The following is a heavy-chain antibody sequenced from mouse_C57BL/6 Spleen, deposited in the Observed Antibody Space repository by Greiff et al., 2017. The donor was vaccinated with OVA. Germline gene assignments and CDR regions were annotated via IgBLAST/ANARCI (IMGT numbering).Heavy chain of an antibody. Sequence: QVQLKQPGAELVKPGASVKLSCKASGYTFTSYWMHWVKQRPGQGLEWIGMIHPNSGSTNYNEKFKSKATLTVDKSSSTAYMQLSSLTSEDSAVYYCARGLGRISPDYWGQGTTLTVSS. CDR3: ARGLGRISPDY. J-gene: IGHJ2*01. V-gene: IGHV1-64*01. CDR1: GYTFTSYW. CDR2: IHPNSGST. D-gene: IGHD4-1*01.